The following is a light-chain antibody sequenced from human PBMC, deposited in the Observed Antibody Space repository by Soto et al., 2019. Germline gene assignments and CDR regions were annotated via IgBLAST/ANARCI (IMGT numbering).Light chain of an antibody. CDR3: QQSYSTPLT. V-gene: IGKV1-39*01. J-gene: IGKJ3*01. CDR2: AAS. Sequence: DIQMTQSPSSLSASVGDRVTITCRASQSISSYLNWYQQKPGKAPKLLIYAASILQSGVPSRFSGSGSGTDFTLTISSLQPEDFATYYFQQSYSTPLTFGPGTKVDIK. CDR1: QSISSY.